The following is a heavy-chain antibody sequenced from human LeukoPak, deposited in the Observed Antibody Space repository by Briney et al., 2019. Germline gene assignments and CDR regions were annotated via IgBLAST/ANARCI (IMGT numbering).Heavy chain of an antibody. CDR3: ASMRKQQLVPPYYMDV. V-gene: IGHV1-2*02. CDR1: GYTFTGYY. J-gene: IGHJ6*03. D-gene: IGHD6-13*01. CDR2: INPNSGGT. Sequence: GASVKASCKASGYTFTGYYMHWVRQAPGQGLEWMGWINPNSGGTNYAQKFQGRVTMTRDTSISTAYMELSRLRSDDTAVYYCASMRKQQLVPPYYMDVWGKGTTVTVSS.